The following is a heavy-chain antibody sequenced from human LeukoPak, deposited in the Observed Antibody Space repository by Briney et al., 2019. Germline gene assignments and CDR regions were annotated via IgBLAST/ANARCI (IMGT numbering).Heavy chain of an antibody. D-gene: IGHD2-8*01. J-gene: IGHJ4*02. CDR1: GFTFSSYS. Sequence: GGSLRLSCAASGFTFSSYSMNWVRQAPGKGLEWVSSINSRGSGEYYADSVKGRFTISRDNAKNSLYLQMNSLRVEDTAVYYCAREGSIVPHQDLDYWGQGTLVTVSS. V-gene: IGHV3-21*01. CDR2: INSRGSGE. CDR3: AREGSIVPHQDLDY.